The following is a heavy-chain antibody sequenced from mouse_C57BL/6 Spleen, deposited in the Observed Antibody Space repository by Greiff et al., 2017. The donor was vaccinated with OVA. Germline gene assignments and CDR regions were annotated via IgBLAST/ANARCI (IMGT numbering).Heavy chain of an antibody. CDR3: ARKMGLDY. J-gene: IGHJ2*01. CDR2: IYPGDGDT. Sequence: VKLMESGPELVKPGASVKISCKASGYAFSSSWMNWVKQRPGKGLEWIGRIYPGDGDTNYNGKFKGKATLTADKSSSTAYMQLSSLTSEDSAVYFCARKMGLDYWGQGTTLTVSS. V-gene: IGHV1-82*01. CDR1: GYAFSSSW.